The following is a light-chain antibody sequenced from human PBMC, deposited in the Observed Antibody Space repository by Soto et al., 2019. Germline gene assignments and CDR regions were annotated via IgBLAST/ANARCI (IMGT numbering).Light chain of an antibody. J-gene: IGLJ1*01. CDR1: SSDVWSYNL. V-gene: IGLV2-23*01. Sequence: QSVLTQPASVSGSPGQSITISCTGTSSDVWSYNLVSWYQQHPGKAPKLMIYEGSKRPSGVSNRFSGSKSGNTASLTISGLQAEDESDYYCCSYAGSSTPYVFGTGTKLTVL. CDR2: EGS. CDR3: CSYAGSSTPYV.